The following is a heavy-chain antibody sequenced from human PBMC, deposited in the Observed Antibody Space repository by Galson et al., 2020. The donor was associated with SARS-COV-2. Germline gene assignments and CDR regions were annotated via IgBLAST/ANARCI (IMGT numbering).Heavy chain of an antibody. V-gene: IGHV3-30-3*01. CDR3: AAPRGYSSSFMKVSFDY. CDR1: GFTFSSYA. D-gene: IGHD6-6*01. CDR2: ISYDGSNK. Sequence: GGSLRLSCAASGFTFSSYAMHWVRQAPGKGLAWVAVISYDGSNKYYADSVKGRFTISRDNSKNTLYLQMNSLRAEDTAVYYCAAPRGYSSSFMKVSFDYWGQGTLVTVSS. J-gene: IGHJ4*02.